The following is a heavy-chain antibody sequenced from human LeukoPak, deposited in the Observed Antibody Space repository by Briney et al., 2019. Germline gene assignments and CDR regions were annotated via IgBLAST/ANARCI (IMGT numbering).Heavy chain of an antibody. Sequence: ASVKVSCKASGGTISSHAINWVRQAPGQGLEWMGGIIPIFGTANYAQKFQGRVTITADKSTSTFYMELSSLRSEDTALYYCARSFAPHYDSSGYYLPDAFDIWGQGTMVTVSS. V-gene: IGHV1-69*06. CDR3: ARSFAPHYDSSGYYLPDAFDI. D-gene: IGHD3-22*01. CDR2: IIPIFGTA. CDR1: GGTISSHA. J-gene: IGHJ3*02.